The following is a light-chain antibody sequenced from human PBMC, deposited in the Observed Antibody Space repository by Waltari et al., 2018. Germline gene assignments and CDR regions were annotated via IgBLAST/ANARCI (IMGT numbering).Light chain of an antibody. J-gene: IGLJ3*02. CDR3: SSYTSSNTWV. CDR1: SSDVGGYKY. CDR2: DVS. V-gene: IGLV2-14*01. Sequence: QSALTQPASVSGSPGQSITISCTGTSSDVGGYKYVYWYQQHPGKAPNLMIYDVSKRPSGVSNRFSGSKSGNTVFLTSSGLQAEDEADYYCSSYTSSNTWVFGGGTKLTVL.